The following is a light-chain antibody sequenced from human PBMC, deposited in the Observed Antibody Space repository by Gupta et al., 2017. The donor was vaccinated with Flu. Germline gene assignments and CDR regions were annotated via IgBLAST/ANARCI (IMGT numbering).Light chain of an antibody. CDR1: QSVSSTQ. V-gene: IGKV3-20*01. CDR2: GAS. Sequence: EIVLTQSPGTLPLSPGERATLSCRASQSVSSTQLVWYQQKPGQAPRLLIFGASRRATGISDRFSGSGSGTDFTLTISRLEPEDFAVYYCQHYGSSLFSFGQGTNLELK. J-gene: IGKJ2*03. CDR3: QHYGSSLFS.